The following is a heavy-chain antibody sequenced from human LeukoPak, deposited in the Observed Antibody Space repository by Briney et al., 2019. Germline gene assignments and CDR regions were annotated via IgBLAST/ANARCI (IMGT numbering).Heavy chain of an antibody. CDR3: ARGYSSSSGSFDI. V-gene: IGHV1-69*05. Sequence: SSVQDSCNASGCTFSSYAISWVRPAPGKGLEWMGCILPIFGTANYAQKFQGRVTITTDESTSTAYMELSSLRSEDTAVYYCARGYSSSSGSFDIWGQGTMVTVSS. J-gene: IGHJ3*02. CDR2: ILPIFGTA. D-gene: IGHD6-6*01. CDR1: GCTFSSYA.